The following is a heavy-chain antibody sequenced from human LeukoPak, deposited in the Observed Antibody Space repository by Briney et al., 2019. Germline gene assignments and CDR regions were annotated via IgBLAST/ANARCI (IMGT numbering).Heavy chain of an antibody. J-gene: IGHJ3*02. Sequence: GGSLRLSCEASGFTFRSYEMNWVRQAPGKGLEWVSYISSSGSTIYYADSVKGRFTISRDNAKNSLYLQMNSLRAEDTAVYYCARDIVITIFGVVMPTTDAFAIWGQGTMVTVSS. V-gene: IGHV3-48*03. D-gene: IGHD3-3*01. CDR1: GFTFRSYE. CDR3: ARDIVITIFGVVMPTTDAFAI. CDR2: ISSSGSTI.